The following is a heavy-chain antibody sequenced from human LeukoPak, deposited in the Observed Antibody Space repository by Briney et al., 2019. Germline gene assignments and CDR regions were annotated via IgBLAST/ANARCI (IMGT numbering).Heavy chain of an antibody. V-gene: IGHV1-69*04. CDR3: ATTAKEYYDSSGYYDPLGDY. Sequence: ASVKVSCKASGGTFSSYAISWVRQAPGQGLEWMGRIIPILGIANYAQKFQGRVTITADKSTSTAYMELSSLRSEDTAVYYCATTAKEYYDSSGYYDPLGDYWGQGTLVTVSS. D-gene: IGHD3-22*01. CDR2: IIPILGIA. J-gene: IGHJ4*02. CDR1: GGTFSSYA.